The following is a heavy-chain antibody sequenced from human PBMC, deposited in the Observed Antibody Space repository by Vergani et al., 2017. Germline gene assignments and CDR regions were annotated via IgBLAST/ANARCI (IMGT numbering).Heavy chain of an antibody. CDR3: ARDPARGVVGGDY. Sequence: EVQLVESGGGLVKPGGSLRLSCAASGFTFSDYSMNWVRQAPGKGLEWVSSITGSSSYIYYADSVKGRFTFSRDNAKNSLYLQMNSLRAEDTAVYYCARDPARGVVGGDYWGQGTLVTVSS. CDR2: ITGSSSYI. CDR1: GFTFSDYS. J-gene: IGHJ4*02. V-gene: IGHV3-21*01. D-gene: IGHD3-10*01.